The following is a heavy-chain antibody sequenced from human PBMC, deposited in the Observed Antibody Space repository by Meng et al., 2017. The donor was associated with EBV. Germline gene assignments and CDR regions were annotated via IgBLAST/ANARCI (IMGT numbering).Heavy chain of an antibody. Sequence: QVQLVQSAAEVKNPGSAVKVSCKTSGGPFRYYAISWVRQAPGQGLEWLGGFLPRLGAPNYAQKFHGRVKITADESTSTHYMDLSSLRSEDTAIYYCASESGRGYTPDYWGQGTLATVSS. J-gene: IGHJ4*02. V-gene: IGHV1-69*01. D-gene: IGHD3-10*01. CDR2: FLPRLGAP. CDR3: ASESGRGYTPDY. CDR1: GGPFRYYA.